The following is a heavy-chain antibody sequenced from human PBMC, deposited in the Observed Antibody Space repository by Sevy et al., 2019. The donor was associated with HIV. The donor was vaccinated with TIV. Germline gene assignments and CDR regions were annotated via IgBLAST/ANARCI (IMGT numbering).Heavy chain of an antibody. Sequence: GGSLRLSCAASGFTFSSYSMNWVRQAPGKGLEWVSYISSSSSTIYYADSVKGRFTISRDNAKNSLYLQMNSLRAEDMAVYSCASGRIAVAVLWGQGTLVTVSS. D-gene: IGHD6-19*01. CDR3: ASGRIAVAVL. J-gene: IGHJ4*02. V-gene: IGHV3-48*01. CDR2: ISSSSSTI. CDR1: GFTFSSYS.